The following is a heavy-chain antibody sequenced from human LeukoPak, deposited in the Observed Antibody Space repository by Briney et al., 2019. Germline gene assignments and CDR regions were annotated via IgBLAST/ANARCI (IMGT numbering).Heavy chain of an antibody. V-gene: IGHV1-69*13. Sequence: SVKVSCKASGYTFTSYGISWVRQAPGQGLEWMGGIIPIFGTANYAQKFQGRVTITADESTSTAYMELSSLRSEDTAVYYCARVGFGVPHAFDIWGQGTMVTVSS. J-gene: IGHJ3*02. CDR1: GYTFTSYG. D-gene: IGHD3-3*01. CDR2: IIPIFGTA. CDR3: ARVGFGVPHAFDI.